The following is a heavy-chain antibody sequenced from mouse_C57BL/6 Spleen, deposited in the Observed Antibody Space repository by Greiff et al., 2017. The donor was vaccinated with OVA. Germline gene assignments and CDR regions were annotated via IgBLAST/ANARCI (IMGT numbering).Heavy chain of an antibody. CDR2: IRNKANGYTT. V-gene: IGHV7-3*01. Sequence: EVKLVESGGGLVQPGGSLSLSCAASGFTFTDYYMSWVRQPPGKALEWLGFIRNKANGYTTEYSASVKGRFTISRDNSQSILYLQMNALRAEDSATDYCARLYGSLDYWGQGTTLTVSS. CDR1: GFTFTDYY. J-gene: IGHJ2*01. D-gene: IGHD1-1*01. CDR3: ARLYGSLDY.